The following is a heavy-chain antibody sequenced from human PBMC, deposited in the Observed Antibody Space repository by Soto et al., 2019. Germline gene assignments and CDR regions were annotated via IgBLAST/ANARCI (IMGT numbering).Heavy chain of an antibody. CDR1: GYTFTSYW. V-gene: IGHV5-51*01. CDR2: IYPSDSDI. D-gene: IGHD2-15*01. Sequence: GESLKISCKGSGYTFTSYWIGWVRQMLGEGLEWMGVIYPSDSDIRYSPSFQGKVTISADKSITTAYLQWSSLKAADTAMYYCVRSGTSSGRFSDYWGQGTLVTVSS. CDR3: VRSGTSSGRFSDY. J-gene: IGHJ4*02.